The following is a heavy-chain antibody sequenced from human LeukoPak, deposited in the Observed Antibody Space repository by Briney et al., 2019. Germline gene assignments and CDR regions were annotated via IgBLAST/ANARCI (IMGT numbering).Heavy chain of an antibody. J-gene: IGHJ4*02. CDR1: GFTFSDYY. CDR2: ISSSSSYT. CDR3: AREGSVVVPHYYFDY. V-gene: IGHV3-11*06. Sequence: GGSLRLSCAAPGFTFSDYYMSWVRQAPGKGLGGGSYISSSSSYTNYADSVKGRFTISRDNAKNSLYLQMNSLRAEDTAVYYCAREGSVVVPHYYFDYWGQGTLVTVSS. D-gene: IGHD2-2*01.